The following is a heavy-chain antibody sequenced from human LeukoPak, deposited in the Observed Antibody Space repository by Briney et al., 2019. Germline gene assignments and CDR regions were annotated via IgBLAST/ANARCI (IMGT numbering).Heavy chain of an antibody. Sequence: EASVKVSCKASGYTFTGYYMHWVRQAPGQGLEWMGWINPNSGGTNYAQKFQGRVTMTRDTSISTACMELSRLRSDDTAVYYCARDPHDGIAAAGTPPDYWGQGTLVTVSS. CDR1: GYTFTGYY. V-gene: IGHV1-2*02. D-gene: IGHD6-13*01. J-gene: IGHJ4*02. CDR3: ARDPHDGIAAAGTPPDY. CDR2: INPNSGGT.